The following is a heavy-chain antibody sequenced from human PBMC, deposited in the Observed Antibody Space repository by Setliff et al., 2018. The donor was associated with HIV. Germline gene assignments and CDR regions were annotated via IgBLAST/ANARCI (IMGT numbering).Heavy chain of an antibody. Sequence: SSETLSLTCTVSGGSISSGSYYWSWTRQPAGKGLEWIGHIYYSGGTYYNPSLKSRVTISVDTSKNQFSLKLSSVTAADTAVYYCARVPTNPDFYYYYMDVWGKGTTVTVSS. CDR2: IYYSGGT. CDR1: GGSISSGSYY. J-gene: IGHJ6*03. V-gene: IGHV4-61*10. CDR3: ARVPTNPDFYYYYMDV.